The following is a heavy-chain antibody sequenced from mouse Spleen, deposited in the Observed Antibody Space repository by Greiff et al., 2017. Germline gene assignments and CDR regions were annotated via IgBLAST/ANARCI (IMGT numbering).Heavy chain of an antibody. CDR1: GYTFTSYW. CDR3: ARREGIYDGLDY. Sequence: VQLQQPGAELVKPGASVKLSCKASGYTFTSYWMQWVKQRPGQGLEWIGEIDPSDSYTNYNQKFKGKATLTVDTSSSTAYMQLSSLTSEDSAVYYCARREGIYDGLDYWGQGTTLTVSS. J-gene: IGHJ2*01. CDR2: IDPSDSYT. V-gene: IGHV1-50*01. D-gene: IGHD2-3*01.